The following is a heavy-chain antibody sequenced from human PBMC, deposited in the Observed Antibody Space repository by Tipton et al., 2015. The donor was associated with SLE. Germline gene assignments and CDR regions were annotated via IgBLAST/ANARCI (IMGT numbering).Heavy chain of an antibody. CDR1: GGSISSGSYY. CDR3: AKGSEYGDFDY. J-gene: IGHJ4*02. D-gene: IGHD2/OR15-2a*01. Sequence: TLSPTCTVSGGSISSGSYYWSWIRQPAGKGLEWIGHIYTSGSTNYNPSLKSRVTISVDTSKNQFSLKLSSVTAADTAVYYCAKGSEYGDFDYWGQGTLVTVSS. CDR2: IYTSGST. V-gene: IGHV4-61*09.